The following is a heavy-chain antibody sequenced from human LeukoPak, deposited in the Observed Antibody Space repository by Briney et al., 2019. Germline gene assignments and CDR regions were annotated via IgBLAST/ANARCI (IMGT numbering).Heavy chain of an antibody. J-gene: IGHJ6*02. V-gene: IGHV3-33*01. CDR3: ARVGYCSGGSCYPDYYYFYGMDV. CDR2: IWYDGSNK. Sequence: PGRSLRLSCAASGFTFSNYGMHWVRQAPGKGLEWVAVIWYDGSNKYYADSVKGRFTISRDNSRTTLYLQVNSLRAEDTAVYYCARVGYCSGGSCYPDYYYFYGMDVWGQGTTVTVSS. CDR1: GFTFSNYG. D-gene: IGHD2-15*01.